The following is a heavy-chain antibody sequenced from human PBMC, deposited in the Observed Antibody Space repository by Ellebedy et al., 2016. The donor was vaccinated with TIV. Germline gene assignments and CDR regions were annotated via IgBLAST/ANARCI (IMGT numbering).Heavy chain of an antibody. D-gene: IGHD3-22*01. V-gene: IGHV3-23*01. Sequence: PGGSLRLSCAASGFSFSSFAMSWVRQAPGKGLEWVSTISGSGGGTYYADSVKGRFTISRDNSKNALYLQMNSLRAEDTAVYYCAKSLSYYDISSYSQSELDYWGQGTLVTVSS. CDR1: GFSFSSFA. CDR2: ISGSGGGT. J-gene: IGHJ4*02. CDR3: AKSLSYYDISSYSQSELDY.